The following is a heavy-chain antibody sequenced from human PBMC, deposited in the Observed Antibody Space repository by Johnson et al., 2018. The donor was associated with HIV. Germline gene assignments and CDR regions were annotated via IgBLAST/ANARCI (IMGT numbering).Heavy chain of an antibody. CDR2: IYSGGST. CDR3: ARDELGEDAFDI. Sequence: VQLVESGGGVVQPGRSLILSCAASGFTFSSYAMHWVRQAPGKGLEWVSVIYSGGSTYYADSVKGRFTISRDNSKNTLYLQMNSLRAEDTAVYYCARDELGEDAFDIWGQGTMVTVS. J-gene: IGHJ3*02. D-gene: IGHD3-16*01. CDR1: GFTFSSYA. V-gene: IGHV3-66*01.